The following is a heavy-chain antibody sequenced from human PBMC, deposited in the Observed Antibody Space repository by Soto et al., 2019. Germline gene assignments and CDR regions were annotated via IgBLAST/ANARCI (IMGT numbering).Heavy chain of an antibody. Sequence: QVQLQQWGAGPLRPLETLSLTCGVSGGSFRGYYWSWIRQSPGQGLEWIGEINDRGSINYNPSLKSRVSISVDTSKNPYSLNLRSVTAADTAVYYCARESHDILTGPPWVWYFDLWGRGTLVTVSS. CDR2: INDRGSI. V-gene: IGHV4-34*01. D-gene: IGHD3-9*01. CDR1: GGSFRGYY. J-gene: IGHJ2*01. CDR3: ARESHDILTGPPWVWYFDL.